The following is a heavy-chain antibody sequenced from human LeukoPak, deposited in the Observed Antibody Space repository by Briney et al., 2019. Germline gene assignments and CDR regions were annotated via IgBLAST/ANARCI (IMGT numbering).Heavy chain of an antibody. D-gene: IGHD6-13*01. V-gene: IGHV3-74*01. CDR3: ASASSHRTAAGGDY. J-gene: IGHJ4*02. CDR1: GFTFSTYW. CDR2: INGDGGSR. Sequence: GGSPRLSCAASGFTFSTYWMHWVRQAPGKGLVWVSRINGDGGSRNYADSVKGRFTISRDNAKNTLYLQMSSLRVEDTAVYYCASASSHRTAAGGDYWGQGTLVTVST.